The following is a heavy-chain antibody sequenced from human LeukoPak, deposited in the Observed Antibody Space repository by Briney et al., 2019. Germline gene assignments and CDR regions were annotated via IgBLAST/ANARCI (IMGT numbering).Heavy chain of an antibody. CDR1: GGSFSGYY. J-gene: IGHJ6*02. CDR3: ARAYYDILTGYRYGMDV. V-gene: IGHV4-34*01. Sequence: SETLSLTSAVYGGSFSGYYWSWIRQPPGKGLEWIGEINHSGSTNYNPSLKSRVTISVDTSKNQFSLKLSSVTAADTAVYYCARAYYDILTGYRYGMDVWGQGPTVTVSS. D-gene: IGHD3-9*01. CDR2: INHSGST.